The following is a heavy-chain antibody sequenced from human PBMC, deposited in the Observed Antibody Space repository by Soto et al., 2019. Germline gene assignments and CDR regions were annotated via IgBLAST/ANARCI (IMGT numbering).Heavy chain of an antibody. D-gene: IGHD2-8*01. V-gene: IGHV1-8*01. Sequence: ASVNVSCKASGYTFTSYDINWGRQATGQGLEWMGWMNPNSGNTGYAQKFQGRVTMTRNTSISTAYMELSSLRSEDTAVYYCARAQKYCTNGVCYTGPKNYWGQGTLVTVSS. CDR2: MNPNSGNT. J-gene: IGHJ4*02. CDR1: GYTFTSYD. CDR3: ARAQKYCTNGVCYTGPKNY.